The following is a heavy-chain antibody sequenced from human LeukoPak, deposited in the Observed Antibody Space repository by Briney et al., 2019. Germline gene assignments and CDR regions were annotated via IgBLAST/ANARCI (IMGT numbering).Heavy chain of an antibody. J-gene: IGHJ5*02. CDR1: GDSIRSSSYS. D-gene: IGHD3-10*01. V-gene: IGHV4-39*01. CDR2: INYSGSP. Sequence: SETLSLTCTVPGDSIRSSSYSWGWIRQPSGKGLEWIGTINYSGSPYYNPSLQSRVTMSLDTSKNQVSLKLSSVTAADTAVYYCARQASVVRGVIIPWFDPWGRGTLVTASS. CDR3: ARQASVVRGVIIPWFDP.